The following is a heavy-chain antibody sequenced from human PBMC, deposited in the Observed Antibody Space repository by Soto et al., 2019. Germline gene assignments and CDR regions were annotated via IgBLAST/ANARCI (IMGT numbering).Heavy chain of an antibody. V-gene: IGHV4-31*02. D-gene: IGHD4-4*01. CDR2: ISYSGST. J-gene: IGHJ4*02. CDR1: GGSISISGYY. Sequence: SETLSLTCTVSGGSISISGYYWTWIRQHPGKGLEWIGYISYSGSTNYNPSLKSRISMSVDTSTNQFSLNLNSVTAADTAIYYCARATTSEYSNYAFDYWGQGTLVTVSS. CDR3: ARATTSEYSNYAFDY.